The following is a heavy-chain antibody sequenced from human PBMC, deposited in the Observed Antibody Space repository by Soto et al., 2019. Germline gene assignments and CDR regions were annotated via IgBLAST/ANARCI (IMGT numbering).Heavy chain of an antibody. CDR1: GYTFTSYA. D-gene: IGHD3-22*01. CDR3: ARDNYYDSSGPFDY. CDR2: INAGNGNT. J-gene: IGHJ4*02. V-gene: IGHV1-3*05. Sequence: QVQLVQSGAEEKKPRASVKVSCKASGYTFTSYAMNWVRQAPGQRLEWMGWINAGNGNTKYSQKFQGRVTITRDTSASTAYMELSSLRSSDTAVYYCARDNYYDSSGPFDYWGQGTLVTVSS.